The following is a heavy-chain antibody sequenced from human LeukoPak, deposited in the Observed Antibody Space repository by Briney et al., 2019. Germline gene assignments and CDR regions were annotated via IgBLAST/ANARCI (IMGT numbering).Heavy chain of an antibody. CDR2: IIPIFGTA. CDR1: GGTFSSYA. D-gene: IGHD2-2*02. V-gene: IGHV1-69*13. Sequence: SVKVSCTASGGTFSSYAISWVRQAPGQGLEWMGGIIPIFGTANYAQEFQGRVTITADESTSTAYMELSSLRSEDTAVYYCARSPDRVVPAAIRYFQHWGQGTLVTVSS. J-gene: IGHJ1*01. CDR3: ARSPDRVVPAAIRYFQH.